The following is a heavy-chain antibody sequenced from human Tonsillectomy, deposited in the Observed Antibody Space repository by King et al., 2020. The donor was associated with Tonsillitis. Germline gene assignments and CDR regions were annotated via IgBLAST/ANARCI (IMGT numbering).Heavy chain of an antibody. V-gene: IGHV4-34*01. D-gene: IGHD2-15*01. CDR1: NGSLSGYY. Sequence: VQLXQWGAGLLXPXETLXLTCAVYNGSLSGYYWSWIXXPPGKGXEXXXXXXXXGXXXYNXSLKSRLTISVDTXXNQFSLXLTSXXAADTAVYYCARGVWRDIPYYFDYWGQGTLVTVSS. J-gene: IGHJ4*02. CDR3: ARGVWRDIPYYFDY. CDR2: XXXXGXX.